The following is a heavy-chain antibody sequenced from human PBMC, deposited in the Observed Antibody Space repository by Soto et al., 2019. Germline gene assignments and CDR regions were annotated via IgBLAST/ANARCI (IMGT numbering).Heavy chain of an antibody. CDR3: ARDDY. Sequence: SETLSLTCTVSGGSISSYYWSWIRQPPGKGLEWIGYIYYSGSTNYNPSLKSRVTISVDTSKNQFSLKLSSVTAADTAVYYCARDDYWGQGALVTVSS. CDR1: GGSISSYY. J-gene: IGHJ4*02. V-gene: IGHV4-59*01. CDR2: IYYSGST.